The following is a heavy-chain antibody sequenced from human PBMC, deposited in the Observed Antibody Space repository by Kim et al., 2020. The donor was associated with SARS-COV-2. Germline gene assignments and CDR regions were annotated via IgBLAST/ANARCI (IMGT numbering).Heavy chain of an antibody. CDR3: ARDHGGVDSGYVDPRLFYYYYYGMDV. Sequence: ASVKVSCKAPGYTFTSYYMHWVRQAPGQGLEWMGIINPSGGSTSYAQKFQGRVTMTRDTSTSTVYMELSSLRSEDTAVYYCARDHGGVDSGYVDPRLFYYYYYGMDVWGQGTTVTVSS. D-gene: IGHD5-12*01. CDR2: INPSGGST. V-gene: IGHV1-46*01. J-gene: IGHJ6*02. CDR1: GYTFTSYY.